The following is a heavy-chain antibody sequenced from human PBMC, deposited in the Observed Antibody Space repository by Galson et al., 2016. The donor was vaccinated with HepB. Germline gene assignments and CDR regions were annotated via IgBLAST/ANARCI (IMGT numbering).Heavy chain of an antibody. D-gene: IGHD6-6*01. CDR1: GYNFSNYC. Sequence: QSGAEVKKPGESLKISCEASGYNFSNYCIAWVRQMPGKGLEWMGIIYPGDSGTTYSPSFQGQVTISADKSISTAYLQWSSLKASDIAMYYCARLTTNPYSSSSHLGFDFDYWGQGTLVTVSS. CDR3: ARLTTNPYSSSSHLGFDFDY. CDR2: IYPGDSGT. V-gene: IGHV5-51*03. J-gene: IGHJ4*02.